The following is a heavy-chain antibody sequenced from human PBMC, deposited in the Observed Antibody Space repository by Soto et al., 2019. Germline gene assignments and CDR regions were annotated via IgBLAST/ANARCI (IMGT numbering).Heavy chain of an antibody. CDR3: ARHMTTVGYFDY. D-gene: IGHD4-17*01. CDR1: GFSLSTSGVA. J-gene: IGHJ4*02. V-gene: IGHV2-5*02. CDR2: VYWDDDK. Sequence: QITLKESGPTLVKPTQTLTLTCTFSGFSLSTSGVAVGWIRQPPGKALEWLALVYWDDDKRYSPSLKSRLTIPTDTSKNQVVLRMANMDPVDTATFYCARHMTTVGYFDYWGQGTLVTVSS.